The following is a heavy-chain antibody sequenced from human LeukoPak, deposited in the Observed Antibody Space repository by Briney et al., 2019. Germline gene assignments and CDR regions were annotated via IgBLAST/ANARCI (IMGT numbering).Heavy chain of an antibody. CDR1: DYTFSNYG. CDR3: AGDLDLWSGYLDY. J-gene: IGHJ4*02. D-gene: IGHD3-3*01. CDR2: INTYNGNT. Sequence: GASVKVSCKASDYTFSNYGISWVRQAPGQGLEWMGWINTYNGNTNYAQRLQGRVTMTIDTSTSTAYMELRRLRSDDTAMYYCAGDLDLWSGYLDYWGQGTLVTVSS. V-gene: IGHV1-18*01.